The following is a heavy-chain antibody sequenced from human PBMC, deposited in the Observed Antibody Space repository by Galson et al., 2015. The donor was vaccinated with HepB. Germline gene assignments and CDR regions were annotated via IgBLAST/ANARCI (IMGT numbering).Heavy chain of an antibody. CDR1: GFTFSSYA. J-gene: IGHJ4*02. Sequence: SLRLSCAASGFTFSSYAISWVRQAPGKGLEWVSAISGSGGSTYYADSVKGRFTISRDNSKNTLYLQMNSLRAEDTAVYYCAKDLRSGYDFNSFSIDYWGQGTLVTVPS. CDR3: AKDLRSGYDFNSFSIDY. CDR2: ISGSGGST. D-gene: IGHD5-12*01. V-gene: IGHV3-23*01.